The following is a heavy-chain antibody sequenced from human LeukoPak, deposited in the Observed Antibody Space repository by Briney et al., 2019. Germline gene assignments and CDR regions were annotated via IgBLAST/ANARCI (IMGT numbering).Heavy chain of an antibody. CDR1: GGTFSRYG. V-gene: IGHV1-69*13. D-gene: IGHD3-22*01. J-gene: IGHJ4*02. Sequence: SVKVSCTASGGTFSRYGISWVRQARGQGLEWMGGIVPLFGTAKYAQKFQGRVTITADESTSTVYMELRSLRSEDTAVFYCAREWDYESSGFFYSYWGQGTLVTVSS. CDR3: AREWDYESSGFFYSY. CDR2: IVPLFGTA.